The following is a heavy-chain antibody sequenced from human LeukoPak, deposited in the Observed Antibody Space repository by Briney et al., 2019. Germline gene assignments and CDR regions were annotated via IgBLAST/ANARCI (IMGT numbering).Heavy chain of an antibody. J-gene: IGHJ5*02. CDR2: IYYSGST. V-gene: IGHV4-59*12. D-gene: IGHD3-3*01. CDR1: GGSISSYY. CDR3: ARGVSYDFWSGYNWFDP. Sequence: SETLSLTCTVSGGSISSYYWSWIRQPPGKGLEWIGYIYYSGSTNYNPSLKSRVTISVDTSKNQFSLKLSSVTAADTAVYYCARGVSYDFWSGYNWFDPWGQGTLVTVSS.